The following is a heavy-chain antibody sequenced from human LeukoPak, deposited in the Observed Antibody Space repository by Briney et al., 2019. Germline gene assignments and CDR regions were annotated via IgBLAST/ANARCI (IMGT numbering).Heavy chain of an antibody. CDR1: GFTFSSYW. CDR2: IKQDGSKK. V-gene: IGHV3-7*03. D-gene: IGHD3-22*01. J-gene: IGHJ4*02. Sequence: GGSLRLSCAASGFTFSSYWMTWVRQAPGKGLEWVANIKQDGSKKNYVDSVKGRFTISRDNAKNSLYLQMNSLRAEDTAVYYCATPLDYYDSSGYHKGGDWGQGTLVTVSS. CDR3: ATPLDYYDSSGYHKGGD.